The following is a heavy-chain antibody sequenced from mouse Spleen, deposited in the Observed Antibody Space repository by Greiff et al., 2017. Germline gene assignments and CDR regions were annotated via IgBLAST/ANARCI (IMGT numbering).Heavy chain of an antibody. V-gene: IGHV1-26*01. CDR1: GYTFTDYY. CDR3: ARNYGYGGFAY. CDR2: INPNNGGT. D-gene: IGHD2-2*01. J-gene: IGHJ3*01. Sequence: EVQLQQSGPELVKPGASVKISCKASGYTFTDYYMNWVKQSPGKSLEWIGDINPNNGGTSYNQKFKGKATLTVDKSSSTAYMELRSLTSEDSAVYYCARNYGYGGFAYWGQGTLVTVSA.